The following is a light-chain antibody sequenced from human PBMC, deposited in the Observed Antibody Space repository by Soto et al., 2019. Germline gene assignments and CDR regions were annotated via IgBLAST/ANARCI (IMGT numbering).Light chain of an antibody. CDR2: EVS. CDR1: SSDIGYHTY. CDR3: NSYSTTSSLYV. J-gene: IGLJ1*01. Sequence: QSVLTQPASVSGSPGQSITISSTGTSSDIGYHTYVSWYQQHPGKAPNLLMYEVSSRPSGVSGRFSGSKSGNTASLTISGLQAEDEAAYYCNSYSTTSSLYVFGAGTKVTVL. V-gene: IGLV2-14*01.